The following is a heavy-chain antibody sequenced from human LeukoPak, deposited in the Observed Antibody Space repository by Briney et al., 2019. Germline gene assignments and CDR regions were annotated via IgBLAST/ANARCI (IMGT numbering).Heavy chain of an antibody. CDR2: IIPILGIA. V-gene: IGHV1-69*04. D-gene: IGHD2-2*01. CDR1: GGTFSSYA. J-gene: IGHJ5*02. Sequence: SVKVSCKASGGTFSSYAISWVRQAPGQGLEWMGRIIPILGIANYAQKFQGRVTITADKSTSTAYMELSSLRSEDTAVYYCARESCISTTCLNWFDPWGQGTLVTVSS. CDR3: ARESCISTTCLNWFDP.